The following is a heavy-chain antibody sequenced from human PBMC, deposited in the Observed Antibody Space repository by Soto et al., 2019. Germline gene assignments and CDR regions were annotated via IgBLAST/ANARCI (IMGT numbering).Heavy chain of an antibody. Sequence: PSETLSLTCAVSGMSISSKVWWSWVRQSPGKGLEWIAEIYHSGGITYDPSLKSRATIAVDKAGNQFSLKMTSLTAADTAIYYGARLVRVVVNDDVHWTFDRWGRGPLVTVSS. D-gene: IGHD3-10*02. CDR1: GMSISSKVW. V-gene: IGHV4-4*02. CDR3: ARLVRVVVNDDVHWTFDR. CDR2: IYHSGGI. J-gene: IGHJ2*01.